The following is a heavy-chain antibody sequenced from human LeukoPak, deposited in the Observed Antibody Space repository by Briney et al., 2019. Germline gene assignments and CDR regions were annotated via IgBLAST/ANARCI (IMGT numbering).Heavy chain of an antibody. Sequence: PGGSLRLSCAASGFTFSSYNMNWVRQAPGKGLEWVPYISSSSTTIYYADSVKGRFTISRDNAKNSLYLQMNSLRAEDTAVYYCAREAPMVRGVIITRAFDIWGQGTMVTVSS. CDR1: GFTFSSYN. V-gene: IGHV3-48*04. J-gene: IGHJ3*02. CDR2: ISSSSTTI. D-gene: IGHD3-10*01. CDR3: AREAPMVRGVIITRAFDI.